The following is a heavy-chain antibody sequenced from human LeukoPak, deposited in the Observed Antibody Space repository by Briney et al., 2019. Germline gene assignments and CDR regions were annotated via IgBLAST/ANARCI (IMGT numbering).Heavy chain of an antibody. CDR3: AREPPNEGYFDY. CDR1: GYTFTNYG. Sequence: RASVTVSFKASGYTFTNYGISWVRQAPGQGLEWMGWINPYNGNRKYAQKFQGRVTMTTDTSTSTAYMELRSLRSEDTAVYYCAREPPNEGYFDYWGQGTLVTVSS. CDR2: INPYNGNR. V-gene: IGHV1-18*01. J-gene: IGHJ4*02.